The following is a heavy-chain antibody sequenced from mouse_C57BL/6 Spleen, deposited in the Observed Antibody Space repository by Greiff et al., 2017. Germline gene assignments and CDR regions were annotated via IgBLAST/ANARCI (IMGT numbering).Heavy chain of an antibody. J-gene: IGHJ3*01. D-gene: IGHD3-2*02. V-gene: IGHV1-66*01. CDR3: ARSGDSSCYFAY. Sequence: QVQLQQSGPELVKPGASVKISCKASGYSFTSYYIHWVKQRPGQGLEWIGWIYPGSGNTKYNEKFKGKATLTADTSSSTAYMQLSSLTSEDSAVYYCARSGDSSCYFAYWGQGTLVTVSA. CDR1: GYSFTSYY. CDR2: IYPGSGNT.